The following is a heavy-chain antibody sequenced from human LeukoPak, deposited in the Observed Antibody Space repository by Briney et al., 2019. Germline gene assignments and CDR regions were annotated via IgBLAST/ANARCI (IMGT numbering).Heavy chain of an antibody. D-gene: IGHD1-26*01. CDR1: GYTFTGYY. Sequence: ASVKVSCKASGYTFTGYYMHWVRQAPGQGLEWMGWINPNSGGTNYAQKFQGRVTMTRDTSISTAYMELSRLRSDDTAVYYCARSTGELQTSGYWGQGTLVTVSS. CDR2: INPNSGGT. V-gene: IGHV1-2*02. CDR3: ARSTGELQTSGY. J-gene: IGHJ4*02.